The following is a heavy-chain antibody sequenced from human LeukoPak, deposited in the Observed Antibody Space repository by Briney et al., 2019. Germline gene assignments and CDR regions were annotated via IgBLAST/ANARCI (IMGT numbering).Heavy chain of an antibody. Sequence: ATVKISCKVSGYTFTDYYMHWVQQAPGKGLEWMGLVDPEDGETIYAEKFQGRVTITADTSTDTAYMELSSLKSKDTAVYDCATALAATRLGGNRDDWGKGTTVTVSS. V-gene: IGHV1-69-2*01. CDR3: ATALAATRLGGNRDD. D-gene: IGHD6-6*01. CDR1: GYTFTDYY. J-gene: IGHJ6*03. CDR2: VDPEDGET.